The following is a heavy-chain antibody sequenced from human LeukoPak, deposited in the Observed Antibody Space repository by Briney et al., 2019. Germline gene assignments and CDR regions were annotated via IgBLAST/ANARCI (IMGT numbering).Heavy chain of an antibody. CDR2: IKQDGSAK. V-gene: IGHV3-7*01. CDR3: AQGGATISDY. D-gene: IGHD5-12*01. Sequence: WVANIKQDGSAKYYADSVKGRFTISRDNAKNSLYLQMNTLRVEDTAVYYCAQGGATISDYWGQGTLVTVSS. J-gene: IGHJ4*02.